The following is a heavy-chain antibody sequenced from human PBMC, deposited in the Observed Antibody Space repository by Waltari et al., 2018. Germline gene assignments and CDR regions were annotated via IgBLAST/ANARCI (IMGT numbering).Heavy chain of an antibody. CDR3: AKRLRDYSDNNLFDS. J-gene: IGHJ4*02. CDR1: GFSFSTYA. D-gene: IGHD4-4*01. CDR2: MGGRCSTP. V-gene: IGHV3-23*01. Sequence: EVQLLESGGDLVQPGGSLRLSCTVSGFSFSTYAMAWVRQAPGKGMEWGELMGGRCSTPVYANSVKGRFTISRDNSKNTLSLQMNSMRVEDTAIYYCAKRLRDYSDNNLFDSWGQGTLVTVSS.